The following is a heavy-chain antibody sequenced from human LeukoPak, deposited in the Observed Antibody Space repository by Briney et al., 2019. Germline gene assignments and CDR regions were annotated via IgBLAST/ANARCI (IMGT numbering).Heavy chain of an antibody. Sequence: GGSLRLSCAASGFTFSSYSMNWVRPAPGKGLEWVSFIRSSSSDIYYADSVKGRFTISRDNAKNSLYLKMDSLKAEDTAVYYCARVRSGSLDYWGQGTLVTVSS. CDR3: ARVRSGSLDY. V-gene: IGHV3-21*01. D-gene: IGHD1-26*01. J-gene: IGHJ4*02. CDR1: GFTFSSYS. CDR2: IRSSSSDI.